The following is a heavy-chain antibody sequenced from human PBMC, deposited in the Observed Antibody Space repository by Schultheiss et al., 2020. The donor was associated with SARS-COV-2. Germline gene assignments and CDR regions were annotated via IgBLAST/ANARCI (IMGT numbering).Heavy chain of an antibody. Sequence: GGSLRLSCAASGFTFSSYGMHWVRQAPGKGLEWVAVISYDGSNKYYADSVKGRFTISRDNSKNTLYLQMNSLRAEDTAVYYCASELVRSDAFDIWGQGTMVTVSS. D-gene: IGHD6-6*01. CDR2: ISYDGSNK. CDR1: GFTFSSYG. J-gene: IGHJ3*02. CDR3: ASELVRSDAFDI. V-gene: IGHV3-30*03.